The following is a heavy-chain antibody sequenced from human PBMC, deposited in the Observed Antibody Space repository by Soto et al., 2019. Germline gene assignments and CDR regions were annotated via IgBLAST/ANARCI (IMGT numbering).Heavy chain of an antibody. CDR3: ARRLVNWFDP. CDR1: GGSISSSSYY. J-gene: IGHJ5*02. Sequence: QLQLQESGPGLVKPSETLSLTCTVSGGSISSSSYYWGWIRQPPGKGLEWIGSISYSGSTYHNPAHTSRVPISVDTSTNQFSLKLTTVTAADPAVYYCARRLVNWFDPWGQGTLVTVSS. V-gene: IGHV4-39*01. CDR2: ISYSGST. D-gene: IGHD2-15*01.